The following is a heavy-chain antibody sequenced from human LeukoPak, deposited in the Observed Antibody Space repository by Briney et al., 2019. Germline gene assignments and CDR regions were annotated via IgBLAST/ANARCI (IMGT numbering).Heavy chain of an antibody. CDR3: ARARPYSSSWYYFDY. Sequence: PSETLSLTRPVYGGFFSGYYWSWLRQPPGKGLDWMGEINHSGSTNYNPSLKSRVTISVDTSKNQFSLKLSSVTAADTAVYYCARARPYSSSWYYFDYWGQGTLVTVSS. V-gene: IGHV4-34*01. D-gene: IGHD6-13*01. J-gene: IGHJ4*02. CDR1: GGFFSGYY. CDR2: INHSGST.